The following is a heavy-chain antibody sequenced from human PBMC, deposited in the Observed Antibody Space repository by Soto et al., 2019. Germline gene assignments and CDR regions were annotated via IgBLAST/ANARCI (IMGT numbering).Heavy chain of an antibody. CDR3: ARVERYFDEFDYYYGMDV. CDR2: ISSSSSTI. Sequence: GGSLRLSCAASGFTLSSYSMNWVRQAPGKGLEWVSYISSSSSTIYYADSVKGRFTISRDNAKNSLYLQMNSLRDEDTAVYYCARVERYFDEFDYYYGMDVWGQGTTVTVSS. J-gene: IGHJ6*02. CDR1: GFTLSSYS. V-gene: IGHV3-48*02. D-gene: IGHD3-9*01.